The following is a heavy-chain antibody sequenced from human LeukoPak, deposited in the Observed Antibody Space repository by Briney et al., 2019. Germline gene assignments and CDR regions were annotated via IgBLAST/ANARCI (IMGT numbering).Heavy chain of an antibody. CDR1: GFTFDDYA. CDR2: ISWNSGSI. V-gene: IGHV3-9*01. Sequence: GGSLRLSCAASGFTFDDYAMHWVRQAPGKGLEWVSGISWNSGSIGYADSVKGRFTISRDNAKNSLYLQMNSLRAEDTALYYCAKDMGSVGEFDAFDIWGQGTMVTVSS. J-gene: IGHJ3*02. CDR3: AKDMGSVGEFDAFDI. D-gene: IGHD3-10*01.